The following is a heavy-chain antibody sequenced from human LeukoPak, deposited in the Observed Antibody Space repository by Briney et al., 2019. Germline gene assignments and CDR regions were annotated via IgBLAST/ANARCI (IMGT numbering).Heavy chain of an antibody. CDR2: IKQDGSEK. J-gene: IGHJ4*02. CDR3: ARVRSSGWYGVYYFDY. CDR1: GFTFSSYW. Sequence: GGSLRLSCAASGFTFSSYWMSWVRQAPGKGLEWVANIKQDGSEKYYVDSVKGRFTISRDNAKISLYLQMNSLRAEDTAVYYCARVRSSGWYGVYYFDYWGQGTLVTVSS. D-gene: IGHD6-19*01. V-gene: IGHV3-7*01.